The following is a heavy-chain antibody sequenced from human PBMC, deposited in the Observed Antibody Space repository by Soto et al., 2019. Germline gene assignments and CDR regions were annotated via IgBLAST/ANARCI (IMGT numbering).Heavy chain of an antibody. Sequence: QLVESGGGLVQPGGSLRLSCAASGFTFSDYFMHWVRQAPGKGLVWVSRISSDGRSTGYADSVKGRFTVSRDNAKNTLYLQMYSLRAEDTAVYYCLDYGLRWGQGTLVTVSS. CDR3: LDYGLR. J-gene: IGHJ1*01. CDR2: ISSDGRST. V-gene: IGHV3-74*01. D-gene: IGHD4-17*01. CDR1: GFTFSDYF.